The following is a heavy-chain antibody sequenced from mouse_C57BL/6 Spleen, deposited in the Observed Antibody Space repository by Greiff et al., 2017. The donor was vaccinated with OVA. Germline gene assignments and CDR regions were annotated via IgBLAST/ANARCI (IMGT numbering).Heavy chain of an antibody. J-gene: IGHJ3*01. Sequence: QVQLKESGPELVKPGASVKISCKASGYAFSSSWMNWVKQRPGKGLEWIGRIYPGDGDTNYNGKFKGTATLTADKSSSTAYLQLSSLTSEDSAVYVCARRGDYDEGAGFAYWGQGTLVTVAA. V-gene: IGHV1-82*01. D-gene: IGHD2-4*01. CDR3: ARRGDYDEGAGFAY. CDR2: IYPGDGDT. CDR1: GYAFSSSW.